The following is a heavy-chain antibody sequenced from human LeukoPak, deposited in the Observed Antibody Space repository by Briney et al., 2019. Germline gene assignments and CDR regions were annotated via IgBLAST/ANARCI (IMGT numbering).Heavy chain of an antibody. D-gene: IGHD2-2*01. CDR1: GYTFTSYA. CDR3: ARDEVGYCSSTSCYAEVYNWFDP. V-gene: IGHV1-3*01. Sequence: ASVKVSCKASGYTFTSYAMHWVRQAPGQRLEWMGWINAGNGNTKYPQKFQGRVTITRDTSASTAYMELSSLRSEDTAVYYCARDEVGYCSSTSCYAEVYNWFDPWGQGTLVTVSS. CDR2: INAGNGNT. J-gene: IGHJ5*02.